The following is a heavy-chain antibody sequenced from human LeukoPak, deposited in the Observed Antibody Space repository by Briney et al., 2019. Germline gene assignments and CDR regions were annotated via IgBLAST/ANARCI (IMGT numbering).Heavy chain of an antibody. CDR3: ARHDFWSGDFAHFGY. Sequence: AASVKVSCKASGGTFSSYAISWVRQAPGQGLEWMGRIIPILGIANYAQKFQGRVTITADESTSTAYMELSSLRSEDTAVYYCARHDFWSGDFAHFGYWGQGTLVTVSS. CDR2: IIPILGIA. J-gene: IGHJ4*02. CDR1: GGTFSSYA. V-gene: IGHV1-69*04. D-gene: IGHD3-3*01.